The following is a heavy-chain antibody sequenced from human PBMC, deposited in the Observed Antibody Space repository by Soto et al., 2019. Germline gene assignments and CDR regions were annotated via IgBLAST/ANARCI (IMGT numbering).Heavy chain of an antibody. CDR1: GFSLSSSGVG. D-gene: IGHD1-26*01. V-gene: IGHV2-5*02. CDR2: IYWDDDK. J-gene: IGHJ4*02. CDR3: ALYAVGQQGFDY. Sequence: QITLKESGPTLVKPTQTLTLTCTFSGFSLSSSGVGVGWIRQPPGKALEWLALIYWDDDKRYSPSLKSRLTITKDTSKNQVVLTITNLDPVDTAKYYCALYAVGQQGFDYWGQGTLVTVSS.